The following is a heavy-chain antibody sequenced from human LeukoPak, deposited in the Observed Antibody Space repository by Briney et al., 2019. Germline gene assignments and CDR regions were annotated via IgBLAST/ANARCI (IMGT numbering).Heavy chain of an antibody. D-gene: IGHD3-10*01. Sequence: GASVKVSCKASGYTFTSYDINWVRQATGQGLEWMGWMNPNSGNTGYAQKFQGRVTITRNTSISTAYMELSSLRSDDTAVYYCAKDSELFYYGFGTDYWGQGTPVTVSS. V-gene: IGHV1-8*03. CDR1: GYTFTSYD. J-gene: IGHJ4*02. CDR3: AKDSELFYYGFGTDY. CDR2: MNPNSGNT.